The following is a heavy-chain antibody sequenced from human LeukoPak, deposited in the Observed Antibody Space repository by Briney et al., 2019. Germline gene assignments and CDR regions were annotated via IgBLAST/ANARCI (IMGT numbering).Heavy chain of an antibody. CDR1: GFSFSGYA. Sequence: GGSLRLSCAASGFSFSGYAMSWVRQAPGKGLEWVSTISGSGGNTYYADSVKGRFTISRDNSKNTLYLQVNSLRAEDTAVYYSAKGQTTVMALDIWGQGTMVTVSS. J-gene: IGHJ3*02. CDR3: AKGQTTVMALDI. V-gene: IGHV3-23*01. D-gene: IGHD4-17*01. CDR2: ISGSGGNT.